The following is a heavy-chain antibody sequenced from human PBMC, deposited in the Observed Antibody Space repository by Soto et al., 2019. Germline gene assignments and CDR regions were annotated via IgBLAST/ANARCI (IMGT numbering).Heavy chain of an antibody. CDR2: LYSNDNT. CDR3: ERVANDSSFSQYFQH. Sequence: SETLSLTCTVSGGSVSSNSYSWGWVRQSPGKGLEWIGTLYSNDNTHYNPSLLSRVTISVDTSKNEFSLRLNSVTAADTAVYYCERVANDSSFSQYFQHWSQGTLVTVSS. V-gene: IGHV4-39*01. CDR1: GGSVSSNSYS. D-gene: IGHD3-22*01. J-gene: IGHJ1*01.